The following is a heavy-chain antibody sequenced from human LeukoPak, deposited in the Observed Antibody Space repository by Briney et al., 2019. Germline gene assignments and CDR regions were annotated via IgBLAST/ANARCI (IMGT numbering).Heavy chain of an antibody. Sequence: SGTLSLTCAVSGGSISSSNWWSWVRQPPGKGLEWIGEIYHSGSTNYNPSLKSRVTISVDKPKNQFSLKLSSVTAADTAVYYCARVGSSWYVSDYWGQGTLVTVSS. CDR1: GGSISSSNW. CDR3: ARVGSSWYVSDY. D-gene: IGHD6-13*01. V-gene: IGHV4-4*02. J-gene: IGHJ4*02. CDR2: IYHSGST.